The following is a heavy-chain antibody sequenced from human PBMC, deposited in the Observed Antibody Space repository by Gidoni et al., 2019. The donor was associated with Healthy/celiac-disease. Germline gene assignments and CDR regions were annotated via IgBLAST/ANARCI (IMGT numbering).Heavy chain of an antibody. CDR2: ISAYNGNT. D-gene: IGHD2-8*01. Sequence: QVQLVQSGAEVKKPGASVKVSCKASGYTFTSYGISWVRQAPGQGLEWMGWISAYNGNTNYAQKLQGRVTMTTDTSTSTAYMELRSLRSDDTAVYYCARDQRDWRTNGVCGNDYWGQGTLVTVSS. V-gene: IGHV1-18*01. J-gene: IGHJ4*01. CDR1: GYTFTSYG. CDR3: ARDQRDWRTNGVCGNDY.